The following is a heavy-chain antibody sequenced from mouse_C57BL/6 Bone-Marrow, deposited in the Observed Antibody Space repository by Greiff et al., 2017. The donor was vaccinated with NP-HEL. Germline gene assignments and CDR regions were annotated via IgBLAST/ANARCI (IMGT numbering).Heavy chain of an antibody. CDR1: GYAFSSSW. Sequence: QVQLQQSGPELVKPGASVKISCKASGYAFSSSWMNWVKQRPGKGLEWIGRIYPGDGDTNYNGKFKGKATLTADKSSSTAYMQLSSLTSEDSAVYFCARKTHGSSQYYFDDWGQGTTLTVSS. D-gene: IGHD1-1*01. CDR3: ARKTHGSSQYYFDD. V-gene: IGHV1-82*01. CDR2: IYPGDGDT. J-gene: IGHJ2*01.